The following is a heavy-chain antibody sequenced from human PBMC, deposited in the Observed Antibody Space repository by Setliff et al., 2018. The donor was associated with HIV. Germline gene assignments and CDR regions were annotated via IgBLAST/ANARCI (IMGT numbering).Heavy chain of an antibody. CDR1: GYTFTTYA. CDR3: ARDDHSGSPKGFWPWTFDI. V-gene: IGHV7-4-1*02. J-gene: IGHJ3*02. Sequence: VSVKVSCKASGYTFTTYAVNWVRQAPGHGLEWMGWINTNTGDPTYAQGFTGRFVFSLDTSVNTAYLQISSLKAEDTAVYYCARDDHSGSPKGFWPWTFDIWGQGTMVTVSS. CDR2: INTNTGDP. D-gene: IGHD1-26*01.